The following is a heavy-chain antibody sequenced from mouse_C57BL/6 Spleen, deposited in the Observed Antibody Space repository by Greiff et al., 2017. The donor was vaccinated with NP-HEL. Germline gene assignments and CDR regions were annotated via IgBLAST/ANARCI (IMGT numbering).Heavy chain of an antibody. V-gene: IGHV1-76*01. J-gene: IGHJ4*01. CDR3: ARSLLRYAMDY. D-gene: IGHD1-1*01. Sequence: QVQLQQSGAELVRPGASVKLSCKASGYTFTDYYINWVKQRPGQGLEWIARIYPGSGNNYYNEKFKGKATMTAEKASITAYLQLSSLTSADSSVYFCARSLLRYAMDYWGQGTSVTVSS. CDR2: IYPGSGNN. CDR1: GYTFTDYY.